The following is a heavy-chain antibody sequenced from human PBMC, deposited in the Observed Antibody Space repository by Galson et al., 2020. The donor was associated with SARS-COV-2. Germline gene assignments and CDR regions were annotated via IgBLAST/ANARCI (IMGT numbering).Heavy chain of an antibody. D-gene: IGHD3-10*01. CDR1: GYTFSSYG. Sequence: ASVKVSCKASGYTFSSYGINWVRQAPGQGLEWMGWISDYNGKTHYAQRFQGRVTMTTDTSTTTVHMELRSLRSDDTAVYYCVSGSGSFPHAFVIWGQGTMVTVSS. J-gene: IGHJ3*02. V-gene: IGHV1-18*01. CDR2: ISDYNGKT. CDR3: VSGSGSFPHAFVI.